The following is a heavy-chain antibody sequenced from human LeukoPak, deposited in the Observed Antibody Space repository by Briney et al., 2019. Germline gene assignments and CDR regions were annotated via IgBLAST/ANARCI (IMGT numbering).Heavy chain of an antibody. J-gene: IGHJ4*02. CDR2: ISSSSYI. CDR1: GFTFSSYS. CDR3: ARGGGAARGFDY. Sequence: GGSLRLSCAASGFTFSSYSMNWVRQAPGKGLEWVSSISSSSYIYYADSVKGRFTISRDNAKNSLYLQMNSLRAEDTAVYYCARGGGAARGFDYWGQGTLVTVSS. D-gene: IGHD6-6*01. V-gene: IGHV3-21*01.